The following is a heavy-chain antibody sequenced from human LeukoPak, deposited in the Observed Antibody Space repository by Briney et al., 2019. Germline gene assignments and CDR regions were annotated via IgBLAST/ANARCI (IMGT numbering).Heavy chain of an antibody. Sequence: SETLSLTCTVSGGSISSYYWSWIRQPPGKGLEWIGHIYDSGSTTYNPSLKSRVTMSVDTSKNQFSLNLSSVTAADTAVYYCARGRIGGPKAPFDYWGREPLSPSPQ. V-gene: IGHV4-59*01. CDR3: ARGRIGGPKAPFDY. D-gene: IGHD3-16*01. CDR1: GGSISSYY. CDR2: IYDSGST. J-gene: IGHJ4*02.